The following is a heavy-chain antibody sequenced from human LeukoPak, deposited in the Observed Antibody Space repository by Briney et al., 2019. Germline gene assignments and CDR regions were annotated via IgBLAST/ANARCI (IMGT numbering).Heavy chain of an antibody. CDR2: IYYSGST. V-gene: IGHV4-59*01. CDR3: ARARSWGELDY. J-gene: IGHJ4*02. CDR1: GGSISSYY. Sequence: SETLSLTCTVSGGSISSYYWSWIRQPPGKGLEWIGYIYYSGSTNYNPSLKSRVTISVDTSKNQLSLKLSSVTAADTAVYYCARARSWGELDYWGQGTLVTVSS. D-gene: IGHD6-13*01.